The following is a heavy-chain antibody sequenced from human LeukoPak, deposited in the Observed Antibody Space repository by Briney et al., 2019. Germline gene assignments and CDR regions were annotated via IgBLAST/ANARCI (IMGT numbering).Heavy chain of an antibody. Sequence: PSETLSLTCTVSGGSISSGGYYWSWIRQHPGKGLEWIGYIYYSGSTYYNPSLKSRVTISVDSSKNQFSLKLSSVTAADTAVYYCARSSAGGFGELWGQGTLVTVSS. CDR3: ARSSAGGFGEL. J-gene: IGHJ4*02. V-gene: IGHV4-31*03. CDR2: IYYSGST. D-gene: IGHD3-10*01. CDR1: GGSISSGGYY.